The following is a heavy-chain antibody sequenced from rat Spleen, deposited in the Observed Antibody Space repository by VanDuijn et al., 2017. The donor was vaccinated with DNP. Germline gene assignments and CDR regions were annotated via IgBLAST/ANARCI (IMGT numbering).Heavy chain of an antibody. CDR3: AKGPNYGGWSDYFDY. Sequence: EVKLVESGGGLVQPGSSLKLSCAASGFNFNDYWMGWVRQAPGKGLEWLGQINKDSSTINYNPSLKEKITISRDNAQNTLYLQMSKLGSEDTAIYYCAKGPNYGGWSDYFDYWGQGVMVTVSS. CDR2: INKDSSTI. CDR1: GFNFNDYW. J-gene: IGHJ2*01. V-gene: IGHV4-2*01. D-gene: IGHD1-11*01.